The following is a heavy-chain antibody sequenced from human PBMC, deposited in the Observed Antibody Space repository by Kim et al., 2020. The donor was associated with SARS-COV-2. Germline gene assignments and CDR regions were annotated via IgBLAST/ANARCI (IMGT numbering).Heavy chain of an antibody. V-gene: IGHV3-21*01. D-gene: IGHD4-4*01. CDR2: ISSSSSYI. J-gene: IGHJ4*02. CDR3: ARDLHRVTTYGFGY. Sequence: GGSLRLSCAASGFTFSSYSMNWVRQAPGKGLEWVSSISSSSSYIYYADSVKGRFTISRDNAKNSLYLQMNSLRAEDTAVYYCARDLHRVTTYGFGYWGQGTLVTVSS. CDR1: GFTFSSYS.